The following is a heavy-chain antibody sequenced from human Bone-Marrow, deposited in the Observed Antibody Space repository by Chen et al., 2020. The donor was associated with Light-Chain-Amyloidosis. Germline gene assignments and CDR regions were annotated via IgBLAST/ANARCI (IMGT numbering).Heavy chain of an antibody. CDR2: IKNSGST. D-gene: IGHD2-21*02. CDR1: GGSFSDYY. CDR3: AKSLYCGGDCA. J-gene: IGHJ5*02. V-gene: IGHV4-34*02. Sequence: QVQLQQWGAGLLRTSETLSLTCAVYGGSFSDYYWSWIRQSPGKGLEWIGEIKNSGSTKYNPSLKSRVSMSLDTSKNQFSLKLSSVTAADTAIYYCAKSLYCGGDCAWGQGTLVTVSS.